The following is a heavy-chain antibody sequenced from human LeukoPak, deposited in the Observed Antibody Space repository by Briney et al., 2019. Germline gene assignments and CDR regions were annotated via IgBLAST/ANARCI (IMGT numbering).Heavy chain of an antibody. Sequence: PGGSLRLSCAASGFTFSSYAMSWVRQAPGKGLEWVSAISGSGGSTYYADSVKGRFTIPRDNSKNTLYLQMNSLRAEDTAVYYCAKNYCSSTSCYTGGYYWGQGTLVTVSS. V-gene: IGHV3-23*01. CDR1: GFTFSSYA. J-gene: IGHJ4*02. CDR2: ISGSGGST. D-gene: IGHD2-2*02. CDR3: AKNYCSSTSCYTGGYY.